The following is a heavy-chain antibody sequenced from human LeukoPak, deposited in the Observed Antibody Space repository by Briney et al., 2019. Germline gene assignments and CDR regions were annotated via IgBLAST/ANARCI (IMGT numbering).Heavy chain of an antibody. Sequence: ASVKVSCKASGYTFTSYAMHWVRQAPGQRLEWMGWINAGNGNTKYSQKFQGRVTITRDTSASTAYMELSSLRSEDTAVYYCATTHPLLWGGIRYYYYYMDVWGKGTTVTVSS. CDR3: ATTHPLLWGGIRYYYYYMDV. J-gene: IGHJ6*03. CDR2: INAGNGNT. D-gene: IGHD3-3*01. CDR1: GYTFTSYA. V-gene: IGHV1-3*01.